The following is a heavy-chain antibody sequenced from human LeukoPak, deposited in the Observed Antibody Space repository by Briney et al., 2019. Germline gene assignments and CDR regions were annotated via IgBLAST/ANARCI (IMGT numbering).Heavy chain of an antibody. D-gene: IGHD3-9*01. V-gene: IGHV4-59*01. CDR1: GGSISSYY. CDR2: IYYSGST. CDR3: AREATRGRYFDY. Sequence: SETLSLTCTVSGGSISSYYWSWIRQPPGKGLERIGYIYYSGSTNYNPSLKSRVTISVDTSKNQFSLKLSSVTAADTAVYYCAREATRGRYFDYWGQGTLVTVSS. J-gene: IGHJ4*02.